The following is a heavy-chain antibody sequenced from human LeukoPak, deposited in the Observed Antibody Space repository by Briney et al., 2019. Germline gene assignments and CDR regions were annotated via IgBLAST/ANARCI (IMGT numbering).Heavy chain of an antibody. V-gene: IGHV1-18*01. CDR1: GYTFTSSS. Sequence: ASVKVSCKASGYTFTSSSISWVRPAPGQGREWMGWISAYNGNTNYAQKLQGRVTMTTDTSTSTAYMELRSLRSDDTAVYYCARGPLHSFYYYYYMDVWGKGTTVTISS. CDR3: ARGPLHSFYYYYYMDV. CDR2: ISAYNGNT. D-gene: IGHD2-15*01. J-gene: IGHJ6*03.